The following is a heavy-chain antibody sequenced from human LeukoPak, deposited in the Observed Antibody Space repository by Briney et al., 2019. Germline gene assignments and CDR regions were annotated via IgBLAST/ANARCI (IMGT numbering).Heavy chain of an antibody. Sequence: ASVKVSCKASGYTFTSYDINWVRQATGQGLEWMGWMNPNSGNTGYAQKFQGRVTITWDTSASTAYMELSSLRSEDTAVYYCATSPAYGSGGDYWGQGTLVTVSS. V-gene: IGHV1-8*01. CDR1: GYTFTSYD. D-gene: IGHD3-10*01. J-gene: IGHJ4*02. CDR2: MNPNSGNT. CDR3: ATSPAYGSGGDY.